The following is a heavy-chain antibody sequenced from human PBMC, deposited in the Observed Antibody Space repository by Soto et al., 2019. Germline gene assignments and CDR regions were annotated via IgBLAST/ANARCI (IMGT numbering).Heavy chain of an antibody. Sequence: QVQLQESGPGVVKPSQSLSLTCTVSGGSITSDDYYWSWIRQPPGRGLEWIGYIFYSGSTHYNPSLKSRFIISLDTSKKQVSLKLSSVTAADTAVYYCASANCGGDCSYRHDRYYFESWGQGTLVTVSS. CDR2: IFYSGST. D-gene: IGHD2-21*02. V-gene: IGHV4-30-4*01. J-gene: IGHJ4*02. CDR3: ASANCGGDCSYRHDRYYFES. CDR1: GGSITSDDYY.